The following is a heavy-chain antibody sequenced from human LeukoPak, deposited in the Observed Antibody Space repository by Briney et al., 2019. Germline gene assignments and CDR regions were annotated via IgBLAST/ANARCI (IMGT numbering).Heavy chain of an antibody. Sequence: GGSLRLSCAASGFTFSSYSMNWVRQAPGKGLEWVSSISSSSSSYIYYADSVKGRFTISRDNAKNSLYLQMNSLRAEDTAVYYCARDPTYGGNLTFDYWGQGTLVTVSS. CDR3: ARDPTYGGNLTFDY. V-gene: IGHV3-21*01. D-gene: IGHD4/OR15-4a*01. CDR1: GFTFSSYS. CDR2: ISSSSSSYI. J-gene: IGHJ4*02.